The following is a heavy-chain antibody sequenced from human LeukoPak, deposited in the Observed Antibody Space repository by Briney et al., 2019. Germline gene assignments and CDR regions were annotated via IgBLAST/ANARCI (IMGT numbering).Heavy chain of an antibody. Sequence: GGSLRLSCAVSGFTFRNFDMSWVRQRPGKGREGVTNTSGGGGGTYNGDSGRGRFTISRDNSKNTLYLQMNSLRAQDTAVFYCGKLFYSSGMYHFDYWGQGTLVTVSS. CDR3: GKLFYSSGMYHFDY. J-gene: IGHJ4*02. D-gene: IGHD3-10*01. CDR1: GFTFRNFD. CDR2: TSGGGGGT. V-gene: IGHV3-23*01.